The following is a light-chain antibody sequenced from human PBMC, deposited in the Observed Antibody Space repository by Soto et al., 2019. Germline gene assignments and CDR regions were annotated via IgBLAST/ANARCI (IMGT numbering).Light chain of an antibody. CDR1: SSNVGGYNY. V-gene: IGLV2-11*01. J-gene: IGLJ2*01. CDR2: DAT. Sequence: QSALTQPRSVSASAGQSVTISCTGTSSNVGGYNYVSWYQQNPGKAPKLMIYDATKRPSGVPDRFSGSKSGNAASLTISGLQAEDEADYYCCSYAASYTLLFGGGTKLTVL. CDR3: CSYAASYTLL.